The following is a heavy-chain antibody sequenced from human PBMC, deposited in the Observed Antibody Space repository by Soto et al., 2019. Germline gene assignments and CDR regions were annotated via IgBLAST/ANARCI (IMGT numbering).Heavy chain of an antibody. CDR1: GGSISSGGYY. Sequence: SETLSLTCTVSGGSISSGGYYWSWIRQHPGKGLEWIGYIYYSGSTYYNPSLKSRVTISVDTSKNQFSLKLSSVTAADTAVYYCARDGTRRTTVIDYNWFDPWGQGTLVTVSS. D-gene: IGHD4-17*01. CDR3: ARDGTRRTTVIDYNWFDP. CDR2: IYYSGST. V-gene: IGHV4-31*03. J-gene: IGHJ5*02.